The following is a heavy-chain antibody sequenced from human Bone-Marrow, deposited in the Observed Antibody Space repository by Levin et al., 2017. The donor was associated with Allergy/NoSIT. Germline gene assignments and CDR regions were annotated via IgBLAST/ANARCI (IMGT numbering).Heavy chain of an antibody. J-gene: IGHJ4*02. Sequence: GESLKISCAASGFTFSDYYMTWIRQAPGKGLEWVSYISSRGRTMYYADSVKGRFTISRDNAKNTLSLHMNSLNVEDTAVYYCARGSTTGGTLLWGQGTLVSVSS. V-gene: IGHV3-11*01. CDR1: GFTFSDYY. CDR3: ARGSTTGGTLL. D-gene: IGHD1-1*01. CDR2: ISSRGRTM.